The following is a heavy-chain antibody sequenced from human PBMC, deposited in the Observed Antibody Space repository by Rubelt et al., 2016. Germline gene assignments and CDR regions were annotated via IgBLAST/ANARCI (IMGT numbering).Heavy chain of an antibody. CDR3: ARQDSWYYFDH. J-gene: IGHJ4*02. CDR2: IYYSGST. D-gene: IGHD4-11*01. CDR1: GGSISSSSYY. Sequence: QLQLQESGPGLVKPSETLSLTCTVSGGSISSSSYYWGWIRQPPGKGLEWIGYIYYSGSTSYNPSLKSRVTISEDTSTNQSSRKMSSVTAADTAVYYCARQDSWYYFDHWGQGTLVTVSS. V-gene: IGHV4-61*05.